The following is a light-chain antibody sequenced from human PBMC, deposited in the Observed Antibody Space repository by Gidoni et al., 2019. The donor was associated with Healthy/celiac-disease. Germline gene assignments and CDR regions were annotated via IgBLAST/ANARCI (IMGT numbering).Light chain of an antibody. CDR1: QDIKNF. CDR2: AAS. Sequence: DIQMTQSPSSLSASVGDSVTITCRATQDIKNFLAWYQQRPGKVPKLLIHAASNLESGVPSRFSGSGSGTEFTLTISGLQPEDFATYYCQNYKNVPWGFXQXTKVDIK. V-gene: IGKV1-27*01. J-gene: IGKJ1*01. CDR3: QNYKNVPWG.